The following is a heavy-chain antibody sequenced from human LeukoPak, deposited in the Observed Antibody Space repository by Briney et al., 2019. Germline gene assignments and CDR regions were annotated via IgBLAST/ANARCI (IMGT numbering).Heavy chain of an antibody. D-gene: IGHD3-3*02. Sequence: SETLSLTCTVSGGSISSDYWSWIRQPPGKGLEWIGYMYYSGSTNYSPSLKSRVTISVDTPKNQFSLKLSSVTAADTAVYYCARVPRGSIGLSGSNYYYYMDVWGKGTTVTVSS. V-gene: IGHV4-59*01. CDR1: GGSISSDY. CDR2: MYYSGST. CDR3: ARVPRGSIGLSGSNYYYYMDV. J-gene: IGHJ6*03.